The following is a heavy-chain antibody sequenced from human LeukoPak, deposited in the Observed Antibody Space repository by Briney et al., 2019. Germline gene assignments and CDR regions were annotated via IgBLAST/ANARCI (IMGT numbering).Heavy chain of an antibody. CDR2: VNRDGSET. CDR1: GFTLSNHW. Sequence: GGSLRLSCAASGFTLSNHWMTWVRQVPGRGPEWVANVNRDGSETYYLDSVKGRFTISKENAKNSLYLQMNSLRAEDTALYHCARNNGMDVWGQGTTVIVSS. V-gene: IGHV3-7*03. CDR3: ARNNGMDV. J-gene: IGHJ6*02.